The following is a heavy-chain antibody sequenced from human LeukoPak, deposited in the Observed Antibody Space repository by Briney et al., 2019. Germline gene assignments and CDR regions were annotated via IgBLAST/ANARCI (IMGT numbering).Heavy chain of an antibody. CDR3: ARHRAGILDY. CDR1: GGSISSSSYY. Sequence: ASETLSLTCTVSGGSISSSSYYWGWIRQPPGKGLEWIGSIYYSGSTYYNPSLKGRVTISVDTSKNQFSLKLSSVAAADTAVYYCARHRAGILDYWGQGTLVTVSS. J-gene: IGHJ4*02. CDR2: IYYSGST. D-gene: IGHD1-14*01. V-gene: IGHV4-39*01.